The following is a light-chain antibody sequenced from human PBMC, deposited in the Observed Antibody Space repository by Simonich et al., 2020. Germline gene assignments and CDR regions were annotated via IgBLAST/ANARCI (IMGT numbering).Light chain of an antibody. J-gene: IGLJ3*02. V-gene: IGLV7-46*01. Sequence: QAVVTQEPSLTVSPGGTVTLTCGSSTGAVTSGHYPYWFQQKPGQAPRTLIYDTSNKPSWTPARFSGSLLGGKAALTLSGAQPEDEAEYYCLLYYGGAQLGFGGGTKLTVL. CDR3: LLYYGGAQLG. CDR2: DTS. CDR1: TGAVTSGHY.